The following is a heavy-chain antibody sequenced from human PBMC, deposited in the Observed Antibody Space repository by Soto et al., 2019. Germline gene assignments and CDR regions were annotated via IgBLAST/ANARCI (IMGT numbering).Heavy chain of an antibody. J-gene: IGHJ4*02. CDR3: AREFGQYYYGSGSYTIY. V-gene: IGHV3-21*01. CDR1: GFTFSSYS. CDR2: ISSSSSYI. Sequence: GGSLRLSCAASGFTFSSYSMNWVRQAPGKGLEWVSSISSSSSYIYYADSVKGRFTISRDNAKNSLYLQMNSLRAEDTAVYYCAREFGQYYYGSGSYTIYWGQGTLVTVSS. D-gene: IGHD3-10*01.